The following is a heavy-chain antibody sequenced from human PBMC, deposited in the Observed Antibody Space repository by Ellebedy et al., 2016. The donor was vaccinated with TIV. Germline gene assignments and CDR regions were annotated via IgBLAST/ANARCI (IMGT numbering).Heavy chain of an antibody. CDR3: AVVDFC. J-gene: IGHJ4*02. D-gene: IGHD2-15*01. V-gene: IGHV3-53*01. CDR1: GFAVNGYY. Sequence: GESLKISCAASGFAVNGYYITWVRQAPWKGLDWVSVIFTSDVTSYTDSVRGRFTISRDTYKNTVNLQMNSLRVEDTAIYYCAVVDFCWGQGTLVTVSS. CDR2: IFTSDVT.